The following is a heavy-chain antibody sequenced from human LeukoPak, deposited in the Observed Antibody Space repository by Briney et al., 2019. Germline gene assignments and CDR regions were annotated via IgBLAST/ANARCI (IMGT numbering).Heavy chain of an antibody. CDR1: GYTLTELS. CDR3: ATDLLYYYDSSGYYYFDY. Sequence: GASVKVSCMVSGYTLTELSMHWVRQAPGKGLEWMGGFDPEDGETIYAQKFQGRVTMTEDTSTDTAYMELSSLRSEDTAVYYCATDLLYYYDSSGYYYFDYWGQGTLVTVSS. D-gene: IGHD3-22*01. V-gene: IGHV1-24*01. J-gene: IGHJ4*02. CDR2: FDPEDGET.